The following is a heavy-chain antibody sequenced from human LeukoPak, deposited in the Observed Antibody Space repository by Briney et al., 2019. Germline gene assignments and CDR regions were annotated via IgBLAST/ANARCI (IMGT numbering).Heavy chain of an antibody. Sequence: SETLSLTCTVSGGSISSYYWSWIQQPPGKGLEWIGYIYYSGSTNYNPSLKSRVTISVDTSKNQFSLKLSSVTAADTAVYYCARGVYSSGWHDYWGQGTLVTVSS. CDR3: ARGVYSSGWHDY. D-gene: IGHD6-19*01. CDR2: IYYSGST. CDR1: GGSISSYY. V-gene: IGHV4-59*08. J-gene: IGHJ4*02.